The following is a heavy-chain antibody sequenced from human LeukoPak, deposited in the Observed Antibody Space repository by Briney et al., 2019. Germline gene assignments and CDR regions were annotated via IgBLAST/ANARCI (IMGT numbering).Heavy chain of an antibody. CDR2: ISGSGIST. Sequence: GGSLRLSCAASGFTFSSYAMSWVRQAPGKGLEWVSAISGSGISTYSADSMKGRFTISRDNSKNTLYLQMNSLRAEDTAVYYCASGQRYYGSGSHFPHWGQGTLVTVSA. D-gene: IGHD3-10*01. CDR1: GFTFSSYA. CDR3: ASGQRYYGSGSHFPH. V-gene: IGHV3-23*01. J-gene: IGHJ1*01.